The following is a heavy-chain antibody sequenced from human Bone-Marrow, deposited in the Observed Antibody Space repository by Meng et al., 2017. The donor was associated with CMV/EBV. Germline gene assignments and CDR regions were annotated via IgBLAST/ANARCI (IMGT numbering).Heavy chain of an antibody. V-gene: IGHV4-39*07. CDR2: IYYSGST. Sequence: SETLSLTCTVSGGSISSSSYYWGWIRQPPGKGLEWIGSIYYSGSTYYNPSLKSRVTISVDTSKNQFSLKLSSVTAADTAVYYCARDFGDFWSGYHSYYYYGMDVWGQGTTVTVSS. CDR3: ARDFGDFWSGYHSYYYYGMDV. CDR1: GGSISSSSYY. J-gene: IGHJ6*02. D-gene: IGHD3-3*01.